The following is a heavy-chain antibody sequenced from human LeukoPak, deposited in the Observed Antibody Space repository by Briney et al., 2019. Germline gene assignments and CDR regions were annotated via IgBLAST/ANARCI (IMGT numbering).Heavy chain of an antibody. V-gene: IGHV4-38-2*02. Sequence: SETLSLTCTVSGYSISSGYYWGWIRQPPGKGLEWIGSIYHSGSTYYNPSLKSRVTISVDTSKNQFSLKLSSVTAADTAVYYCARYSTSYAFALWGQGTMVTVSS. J-gene: IGHJ3*01. D-gene: IGHD6-6*01. CDR2: IYHSGST. CDR1: GYSISSGYY. CDR3: ARYSTSYAFAL.